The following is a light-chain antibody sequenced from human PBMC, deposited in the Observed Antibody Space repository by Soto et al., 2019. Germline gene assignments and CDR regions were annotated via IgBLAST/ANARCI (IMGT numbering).Light chain of an antibody. J-gene: IGKJ4*01. CDR2: DAS. Sequence: DIQFTQSPSSLSASVGDRVTITCRASQGISSYLGWYQQKPGKAPNLLIYDASTLHSGVPSRFSGGGSGTDFTLTISSLQPEDFATYYCQQVNVYPSTFGGGTKVDIK. CDR3: QQVNVYPST. CDR1: QGISSY. V-gene: IGKV1-9*01.